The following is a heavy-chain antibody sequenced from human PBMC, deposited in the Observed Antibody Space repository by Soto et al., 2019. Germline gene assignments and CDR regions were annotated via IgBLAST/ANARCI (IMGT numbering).Heavy chain of an antibody. CDR1: GYTFTGYY. Sequence: ASVKVSCKASGYTFTGYYMHWVRQAPGQGLEWMGWINPNSGGTNYAQKFQGWVTMTRDTSISTAYMELSRLRSDDTAVYYCASASGPVAGTASGAVDIWGQGTMVTVSS. D-gene: IGHD6-19*01. CDR3: ASASGPVAGTASGAVDI. CDR2: INPNSGGT. V-gene: IGHV1-2*04. J-gene: IGHJ3*02.